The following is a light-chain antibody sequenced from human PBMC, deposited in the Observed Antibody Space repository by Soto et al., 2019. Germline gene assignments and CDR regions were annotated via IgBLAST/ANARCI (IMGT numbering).Light chain of an antibody. CDR2: DDS. Sequence: SYELTQPRSVSVALGQTASIICGGNGIGGKSVNWYQQQPGQAPVLVVYDDSDRPSGIPERFSGSNSNDGATLTISRVEAGDEADYYCQVWDTYVDHGVFGGGTKLTVL. J-gene: IGLJ3*02. CDR1: GIGGKS. V-gene: IGLV3-21*02. CDR3: QVWDTYVDHGV.